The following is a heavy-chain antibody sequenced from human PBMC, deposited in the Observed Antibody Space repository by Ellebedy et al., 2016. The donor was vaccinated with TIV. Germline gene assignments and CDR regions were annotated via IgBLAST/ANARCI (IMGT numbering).Heavy chain of an antibody. V-gene: IGHV3-30*02. CDR2: IRYDRSIE. D-gene: IGHD5-12*01. CDR3: AKDGYNGYGGY. J-gene: IGHJ4*02. CDR1: GFTFSIYG. Sequence: PGGSLRLSCAASGFTFSIYGMHWVRQAPGKGLEWVAFIRYDRSIEHYADSVKGRFTISRDNSKNTLYLQMNRLRTEDTAVYYCAKDGYNGYGGYWGQGTLVTVSS.